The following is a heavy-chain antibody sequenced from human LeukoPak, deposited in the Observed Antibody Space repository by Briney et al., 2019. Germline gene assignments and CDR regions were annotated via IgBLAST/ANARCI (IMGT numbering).Heavy chain of an antibody. D-gene: IGHD2-2*01. CDR2: IYSGGST. CDR1: GFTVSSYY. CDR3: ARGSSTSCLDY. V-gene: IGHV3-66*01. Sequence: PGGSLRLSCAASGFTVSSYYMSWVRQAPGKGLEWVSVIYSGGSTYYADSVKGRFTISRDNSKNTLYLQMNSLRAEDTAAYYCARGSSTSCLDYWGQGTLVTVSS. J-gene: IGHJ4*02.